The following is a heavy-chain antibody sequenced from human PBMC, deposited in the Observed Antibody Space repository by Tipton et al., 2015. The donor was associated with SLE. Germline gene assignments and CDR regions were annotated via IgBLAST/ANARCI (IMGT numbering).Heavy chain of an antibody. Sequence: SLRLSCAASGFTFRSYWMSWVRQAPGKGLEWVANIKQDGSEKYYVDSVKGRFTISRDNAKNSLCLQMDSLRPEDTAVYFCARGGLEYRSSENYFDSWGLGTLVTVSS. J-gene: IGHJ4*02. CDR2: IKQDGSEK. V-gene: IGHV3-7*01. CDR3: ARGGLEYRSSENYFDS. D-gene: IGHD6-6*01. CDR1: GFTFRSYW.